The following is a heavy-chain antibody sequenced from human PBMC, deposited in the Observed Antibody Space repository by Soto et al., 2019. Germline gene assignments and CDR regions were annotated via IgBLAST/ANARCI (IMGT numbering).Heavy chain of an antibody. V-gene: IGHV3-74*01. Sequence: EEQVVESGGGLVQPGGSLRLSCAASGFIFTGHWMHWVRQGPGKGLDWVSGINNDGGATFYADSVKGRFTISRDNSNNMMYLQMNSLGAEDSAVYYCGTVFDLWGHGTQVTVSS. CDR3: GTVFDL. J-gene: IGHJ5*02. D-gene: IGHD4-4*01. CDR2: INNDGGAT. CDR1: GFIFTGHW.